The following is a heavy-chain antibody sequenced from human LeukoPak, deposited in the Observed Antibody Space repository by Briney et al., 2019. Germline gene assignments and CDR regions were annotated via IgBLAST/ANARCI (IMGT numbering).Heavy chain of an antibody. V-gene: IGHV1-18*01. CDR1: GYTLTSYG. Sequence: GASVKVSCKPSGYTLTSYGISWVRQAPGQGLEWMGWIRAYNGNTNYAQKLQGRVTMTTDTSTITAYMELRSLRSDDTAVYYCARFGYYYGSGVEPIDYWGQGTLVTVSS. CDR3: ARFGYYYGSGVEPIDY. J-gene: IGHJ4*02. D-gene: IGHD3-10*01. CDR2: IRAYNGNT.